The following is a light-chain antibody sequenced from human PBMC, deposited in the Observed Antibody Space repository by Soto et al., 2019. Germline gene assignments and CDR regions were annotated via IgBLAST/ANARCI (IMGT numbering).Light chain of an antibody. J-gene: IGLJ1*01. V-gene: IGLV2-14*03. CDR3: ASHTSSNTRV. CDR2: EVH. Sequence: QSARTQPASVSGSPGQSIAISCIGTSSDVGAYDYVSWYQQHPDRAPKLMVYEVHNRPSGVSNRFSGSKSVNTATLTISGLQPEDEADYYCASHTSSNTRVFGTGTKVTVL. CDR1: SSDVGAYDY.